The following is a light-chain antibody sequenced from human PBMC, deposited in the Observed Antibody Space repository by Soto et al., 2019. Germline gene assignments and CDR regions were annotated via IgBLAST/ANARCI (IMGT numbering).Light chain of an antibody. J-gene: IGKJ1*01. CDR1: QSVSGS. CDR3: QQYNDWPPWT. V-gene: IGKV3-15*01. Sequence: IVLTQSPATLSLSPGERATLSCRASQSVSGSVAWYQQKPGQAPRLLIYGASTRATGIPARYSGSGSGTEFTLTIKSLQSEDFAVYYCQQYNDWPPWTFGQGTKGDIK. CDR2: GAS.